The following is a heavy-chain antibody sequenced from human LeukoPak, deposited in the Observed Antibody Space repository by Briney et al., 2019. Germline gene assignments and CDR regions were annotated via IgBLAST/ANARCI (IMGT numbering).Heavy chain of an antibody. Sequence: ASVKVSCKASGYTFNGYYIHWVRQAPGQGLEWLGWINPNSSATKYAQKFQGRVTLTRDTSISTVYMELSSLRSEDTAVYYCARVNYERVPAAFDYWGQGTLVTVSS. CDR2: INPNSSAT. CDR3: ARVNYERVPAAFDY. J-gene: IGHJ4*02. D-gene: IGHD6-13*01. V-gene: IGHV1-2*02. CDR1: GYTFNGYY.